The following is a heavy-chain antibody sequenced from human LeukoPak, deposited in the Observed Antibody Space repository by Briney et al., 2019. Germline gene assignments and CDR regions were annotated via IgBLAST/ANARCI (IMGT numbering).Heavy chain of an antibody. CDR2: ISYDGSNK. V-gene: IGHV3-30*18. CDR3: AKAMVRGAYQPDY. CDR1: GFTFSSYG. Sequence: PGGSLRLSCAASGFTFSSYGMHWVRQAPGKGLEWVAVISYDGSNKYYADSVKGRFTISRDNSKNTLYLQMNSLRAEDTAVYYCAKAMVRGAYQPDYWGQGTLVTVSS. D-gene: IGHD3-10*01. J-gene: IGHJ4*02.